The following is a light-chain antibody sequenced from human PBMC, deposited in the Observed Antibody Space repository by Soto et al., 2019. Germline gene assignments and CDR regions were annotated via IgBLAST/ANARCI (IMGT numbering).Light chain of an antibody. CDR3: QQSYSAPLT. CDR2: AAS. CDR1: QSVNTY. Sequence: DIQMTQSPSSLSASVGDRVTITCRASQSVNTYLHWYQQKAGKAPKLLIYAASSLQSGVPSRFSGSGSGTDFTLIITSLQPEDFATYSCQQSYSAPLTFGGGTKVDIK. V-gene: IGKV1-39*01. J-gene: IGKJ4*01.